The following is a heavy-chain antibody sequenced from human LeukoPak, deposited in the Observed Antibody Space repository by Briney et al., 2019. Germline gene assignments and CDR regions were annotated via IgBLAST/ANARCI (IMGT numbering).Heavy chain of an antibody. J-gene: IGHJ5*02. CDR3: ARGRPPTARDYVWGSYRSSTNWFDH. CDR1: GGSFSGYY. D-gene: IGHD3-16*02. CDR2: INHSGST. Sequence: SETLSLTCAVYGGSFSGYYWSWIRQPPGKGLEWIGEINHSGSTNYNPSLKSRVTISVDTSKNQFSLKLSSVTAADTAVYYCARGRPPTARDYVWGSYRSSTNWFDHWGQGTLVTVSS. V-gene: IGHV4-34*01.